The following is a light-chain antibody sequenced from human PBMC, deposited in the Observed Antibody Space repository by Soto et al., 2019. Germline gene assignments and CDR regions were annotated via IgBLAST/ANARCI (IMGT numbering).Light chain of an antibody. Sequence: DIQMTQPPSTLSASVGDRVTISCRASQSISSWLAWYQQKPVKAPKLLIYDASSLESGVPSRFSGSGSGTEFTLTISSLQPDDCATYYCQQYGTFGQGTKVDIK. CDR1: QSISSW. J-gene: IGKJ1*01. V-gene: IGKV1-5*01. CDR2: DAS. CDR3: QQYGT.